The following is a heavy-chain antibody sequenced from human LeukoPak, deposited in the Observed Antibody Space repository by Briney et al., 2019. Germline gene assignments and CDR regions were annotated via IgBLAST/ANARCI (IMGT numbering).Heavy chain of an antibody. Sequence: PGAALILSCAASEFTLSSYSMNWVRHAPGKGLEWVSSISSSSSYIYYADSVKGRFTISRDHAKNSLYLQMNSLRAEDTAVYYCARSFLSRAAAATDYWGQGTLVTVSS. D-gene: IGHD6-13*01. V-gene: IGHV3-21*01. CDR1: EFTLSSYS. CDR2: ISSSSSYI. CDR3: ARSFLSRAAAATDY. J-gene: IGHJ4*02.